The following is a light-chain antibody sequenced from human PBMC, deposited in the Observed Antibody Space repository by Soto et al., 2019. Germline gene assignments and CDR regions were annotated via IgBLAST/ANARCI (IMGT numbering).Light chain of an antibody. CDR2: GAS. Sequence: EIVMTQSPATLSVSPGERATLSCRDSQSVSTNLAWYQQKPGQAPRLLIYGASTRATGTPARFSGSGSGTEFTLTISSLQSEDFAVYYCQQYNNWPPWTFGQGTKVEIK. J-gene: IGKJ1*01. CDR3: QQYNNWPPWT. CDR1: QSVSTN. V-gene: IGKV3-15*01.